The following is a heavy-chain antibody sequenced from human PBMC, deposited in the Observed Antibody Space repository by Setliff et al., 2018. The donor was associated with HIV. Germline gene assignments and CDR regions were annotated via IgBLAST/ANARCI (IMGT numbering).Heavy chain of an antibody. Sequence: GGSLRLSCAASGFTFSTYDMHWVRQAPGKGLEWVAVIWYNGILQYYADSVKGRFTISRDNSKNTLYLQMNSLRAEDTAVYYCAKDRDSSGYLYWYFDLWGRGTLVTVSS. V-gene: IGHV3-30*02. D-gene: IGHD3-22*01. J-gene: IGHJ2*01. CDR3: AKDRDSSGYLYWYFDL. CDR1: GFTFSTYD. CDR2: IWYNGILQ.